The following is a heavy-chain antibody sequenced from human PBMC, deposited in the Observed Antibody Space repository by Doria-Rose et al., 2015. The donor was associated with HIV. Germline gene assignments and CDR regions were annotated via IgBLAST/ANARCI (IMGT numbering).Heavy chain of an antibody. V-gene: IGHV4-61*02. CDR1: GGSIGSGSYY. J-gene: IGHJ4*02. Sequence: QLQESGPGVVKPSQTLSLTCTVSGGSIGSGSYYWSWIRQPAGKGLEWIGRTYIRGSTDYNPSLQSRVTISVDTSKNQFSLEVNSATAADTAVYYCARTANWNDGRVDSWGQGTSVIVSS. D-gene: IGHD1-20*01. CDR3: ARTANWNDGRVDS. CDR2: TYIRGST.